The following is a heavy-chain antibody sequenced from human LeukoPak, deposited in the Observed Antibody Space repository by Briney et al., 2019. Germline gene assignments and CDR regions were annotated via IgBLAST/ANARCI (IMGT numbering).Heavy chain of an antibody. CDR1: GGSISSYY. CDR3: ARGVPGDAGIAAAGSNWFDP. J-gene: IGHJ5*02. D-gene: IGHD6-13*01. V-gene: IGHV4-59*12. CDR2: IYYSGST. Sequence: PSETLSLTCTVSGGSISSYYWSWIRQPPGKGLEWIGYIYYSGSTNYNPSLKSRVTISVDTSKNQFSLKLSSVTAADTAVYYCARGVPGDAGIAAAGSNWFDPWGQGTLVTVSS.